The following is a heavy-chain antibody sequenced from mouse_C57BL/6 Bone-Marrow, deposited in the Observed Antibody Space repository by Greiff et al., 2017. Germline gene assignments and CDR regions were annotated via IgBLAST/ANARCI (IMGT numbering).Heavy chain of an antibody. D-gene: IGHD2-3*01. CDR2: IDPENGDT. CDR1: GFNIKDDY. Sequence: EVQLQQSGAELVRPGASVQLSCTASGFNIKDDYMHWVKQRPEQGLEWIGWIDPENGDTEYASKFQGKATITADTSSNTAYLQLSSLTSEDTAVYYCTTGIYDGYYEDSWGQGTTLTVSS. J-gene: IGHJ2*01. CDR3: TTGIYDGYYEDS. V-gene: IGHV14-4*01.